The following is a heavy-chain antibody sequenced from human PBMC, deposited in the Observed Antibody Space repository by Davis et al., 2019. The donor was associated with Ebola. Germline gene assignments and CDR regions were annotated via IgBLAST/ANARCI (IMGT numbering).Heavy chain of an antibody. CDR3: ARDWGAYYDFWSGYSDAFDI. J-gene: IGHJ3*02. D-gene: IGHD3-3*01. CDR1: GFTFSSYA. Sequence: GESLKISCAASGFTFSSYAMHWVRQAPGKGLEWVAVISYDGSNKYYADSVKGRFTISRDNSKNTLYLQMNSLRTEDTAVYYCARDWGAYYDFWSGYSDAFDIWGQGTMVTVSS. V-gene: IGHV3-30-3*01. CDR2: ISYDGSNK.